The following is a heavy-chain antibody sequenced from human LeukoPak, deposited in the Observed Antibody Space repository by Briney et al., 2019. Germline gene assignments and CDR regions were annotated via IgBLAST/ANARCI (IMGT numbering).Heavy chain of an antibody. CDR3: ARGFGYNQQDFPY. Sequence: GESLKISCKGSGYTFTSYDINWVRQATGQGLEWMGWMNPNSGNTGYAQKFQGRVTMTRNTSISTAYMELSSLRSEDTAVYYCARGFGYNQQDFPYWGQGTLVTVSS. V-gene: IGHV1-8*01. D-gene: IGHD5-24*01. CDR1: GYTFTSYD. J-gene: IGHJ4*02. CDR2: MNPNSGNT.